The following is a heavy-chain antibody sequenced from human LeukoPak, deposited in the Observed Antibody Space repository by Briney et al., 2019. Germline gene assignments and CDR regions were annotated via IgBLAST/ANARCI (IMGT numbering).Heavy chain of an antibody. J-gene: IGHJ5*02. D-gene: IGHD3-10*01. V-gene: IGHV4-34*01. CDR3: ARGGKLLWFGELFPINWFDH. CDR2: INHSGST. Sequence: XXWXXXXPXRGLEWXXEINHSGSTNYNPSLKSRVTISVDTSKNQFSLKLSSVTAADTAVYYCARGGKLLWFGELFPINWFDHWGQGTLVTVSS.